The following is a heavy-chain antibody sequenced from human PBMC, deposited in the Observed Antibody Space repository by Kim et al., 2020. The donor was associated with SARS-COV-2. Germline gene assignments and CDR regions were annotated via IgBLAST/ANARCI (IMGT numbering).Heavy chain of an antibody. D-gene: IGHD6-19*01. J-gene: IGHJ4*02. CDR3: ARIPSSGWYGPFDY. CDR1: GFTFSSYS. V-gene: IGHV3-21*04. Sequence: GGSLRLSCAASGFTFSSYSMNWVRQAPGKGLEWVSSISSSSSYIYYADSVKGRFTISRDNAKNSLYLQMNSLRAEDTAVYYCARIPSSGWYGPFDYWGQGTLVTVSS. CDR2: ISSSSSYI.